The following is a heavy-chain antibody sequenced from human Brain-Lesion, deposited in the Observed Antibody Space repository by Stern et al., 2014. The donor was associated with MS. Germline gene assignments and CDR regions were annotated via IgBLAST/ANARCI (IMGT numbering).Heavy chain of an antibody. D-gene: IGHD3/OR15-3a*01. CDR2: IYYSGAT. J-gene: IGHJ3*01. V-gene: IGHV4-39*01. CDR3: GRAGLDDTFDV. CDR1: GGSVSSNRYY. Sequence: VQLVESGPGLVKPSETLSLTCSISGGSVSSNRYYWGWIRQPPGKGLEWIGIIYYSGATFYNPSLKRRVSISMDTSTNQFSLTRGSVTAADTAVYYCGRAGLDDTFDVWGQGTMVTVSS.